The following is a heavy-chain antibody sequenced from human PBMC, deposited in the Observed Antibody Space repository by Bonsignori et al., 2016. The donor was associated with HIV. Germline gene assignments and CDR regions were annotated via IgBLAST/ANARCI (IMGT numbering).Heavy chain of an antibody. J-gene: IGHJ4*02. Sequence: PGKGLEWIGYIYFTGSTNYNPSLQSRGTISVDTSNNQFSLKLSSVTAADTAIYYCARADNWNYIYYFDYWGQGALVTVSS. V-gene: IGHV4-59*13. D-gene: IGHD1-7*01. CDR3: ARADNWNYIYYFDY. CDR2: IYFTGST.